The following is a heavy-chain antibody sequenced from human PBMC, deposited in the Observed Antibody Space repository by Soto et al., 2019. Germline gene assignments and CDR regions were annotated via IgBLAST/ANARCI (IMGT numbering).Heavy chain of an antibody. Sequence: QVQLVQSGAEVKKPGSSVKVSCKASGGTFSSYTISWVRQAPGQGLEWMGRIIPILGIANYAQKFQGRVTITADKSTSTAYMELSSLRSEDTAVYYCASDYGGPIPDYWGQGTLVTVSS. CDR3: ASDYGGPIPDY. V-gene: IGHV1-69*02. CDR2: IIPILGIA. J-gene: IGHJ4*02. D-gene: IGHD4-17*01. CDR1: GGTFSSYT.